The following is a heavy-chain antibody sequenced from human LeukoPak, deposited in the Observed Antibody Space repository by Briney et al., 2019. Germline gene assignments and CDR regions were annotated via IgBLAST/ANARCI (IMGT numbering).Heavy chain of an antibody. CDR3: AKGTAFDI. Sequence: PGGSLRLSCAASGFTFSSYGMHWVRQAPGKGLEWVAVISYDGSNKYYGDSVKGRFTISRYNSKNTLYLQMNSLRAEDTAVYYCAKGTAFDIWGQGTMVTVSS. CDR1: GFTFSSYG. V-gene: IGHV3-30*18. J-gene: IGHJ3*02. CDR2: ISYDGSNK.